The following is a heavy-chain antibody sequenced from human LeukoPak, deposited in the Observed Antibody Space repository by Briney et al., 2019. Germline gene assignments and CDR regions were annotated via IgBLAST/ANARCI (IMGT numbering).Heavy chain of an antibody. CDR3: ARSTDPIVMDY. J-gene: IGHJ4*02. CDR2: INAGNINT. Sequence: ASVKVSCKASGYTFTTYAMHWVRQAPGQRPEWMGWINAGNINTKYSQKFQGRVTITRDASASTAYMELSSLRSEDTAVYYCARSTDPIVMDYWGQGTLVTVSS. CDR1: GYTFTTYA. D-gene: IGHD2/OR15-2a*01. V-gene: IGHV1-3*01.